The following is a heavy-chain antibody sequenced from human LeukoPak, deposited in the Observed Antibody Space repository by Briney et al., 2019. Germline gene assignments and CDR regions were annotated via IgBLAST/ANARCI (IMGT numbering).Heavy chain of an antibody. CDR3: AREWELSYYFDY. V-gene: IGHV3-30-3*01. CDR2: ISYDGSNK. J-gene: IGHJ4*02. D-gene: IGHD1-26*01. CDR1: GFTFSSYA. Sequence: GRSLRLSCAASGFTFSSYAMHWVRQAPGKGLEWVAVISYDGSNKYYADSVKGRSTISRDNSKNTLYLQMNSLRAEDTAVYYCAREWELSYYFDYWGQGTLVTVSS.